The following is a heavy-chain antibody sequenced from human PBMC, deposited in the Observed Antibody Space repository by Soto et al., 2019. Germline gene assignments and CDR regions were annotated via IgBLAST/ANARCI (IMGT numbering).Heavy chain of an antibody. J-gene: IGHJ4*02. CDR3: AKAYSGSGGPFDY. CDR2: ISWNSGSI. Sequence: GGSLRLSCTASGFRFEDYAMHWVRQAPGKGLEWVSGISWNSGSIGYADSVKGRFTISRDNAKNPLYLQMNSLRPEDTALYYCAKAYSGSGGPFDYWGQGILVTVSS. CDR1: GFRFEDYA. D-gene: IGHD6-6*01. V-gene: IGHV3-9*01.